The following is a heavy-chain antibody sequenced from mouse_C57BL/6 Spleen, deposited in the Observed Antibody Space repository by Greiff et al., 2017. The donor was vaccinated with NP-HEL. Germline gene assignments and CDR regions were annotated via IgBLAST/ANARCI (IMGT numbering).Heavy chain of an antibody. Sequence: QVQLQQPGAELVKPGASVKLSCKASGYTFTSYWMQWVKQRPGQGLEWIGEIDPSDSYTNSNQTFKGKATLTVDTSSSTAYRQLSSLTSEDSAVYYCARTITGPFDYWGQGTTLTVSS. D-gene: IGHD4-1*01. J-gene: IGHJ2*01. CDR2: IDPSDSYT. V-gene: IGHV1-50*01. CDR3: ARTITGPFDY. CDR1: GYTFTSYW.